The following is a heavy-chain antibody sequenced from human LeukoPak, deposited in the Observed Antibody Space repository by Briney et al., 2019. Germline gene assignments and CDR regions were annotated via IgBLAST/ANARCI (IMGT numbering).Heavy chain of an antibody. Sequence: SETLSLTCTVSGGSLSSSSYYWGWIRQPPGKGLEWIGSIYYSGSTYYNPSLESRVTISVDTSKNQFSLKLSSVTAADTAVYYCARDVSSSWGRWFDPWGQGTLVTVSS. CDR2: IYYSGST. CDR1: GGSLSSSSYY. CDR3: ARDVSSSWGRWFDP. D-gene: IGHD6-6*01. V-gene: IGHV4-39*07. J-gene: IGHJ5*02.